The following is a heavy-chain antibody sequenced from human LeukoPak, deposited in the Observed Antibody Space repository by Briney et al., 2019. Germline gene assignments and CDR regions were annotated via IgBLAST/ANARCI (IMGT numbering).Heavy chain of an antibody. Sequence: SGTLSLTCGVSGGSISSYNWWSWVRQPPGKGLEWIGETHRSGSTNYNPSLKSRVTISVDKSKNQLSLNLSSVTAADTAVYYCARNEGWTFDIWGRGTMVTVSS. CDR3: ARNEGWTFDI. CDR1: GGSISSYNW. CDR2: THRSGST. J-gene: IGHJ3*02. V-gene: IGHV4-4*02. D-gene: IGHD3-3*01.